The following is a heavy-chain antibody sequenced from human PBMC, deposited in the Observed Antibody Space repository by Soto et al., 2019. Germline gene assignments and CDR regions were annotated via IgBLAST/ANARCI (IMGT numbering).Heavy chain of an antibody. CDR2: IYHSGST. Sequence: QVQLQESGPGLVKPSQTLSLTCTVSGGSISSGGYYWSWIRQHPGKGLEWIGYIYHSGSTYYNPTLKSRVTISVDTSKNQLSLKVSSVTAADTAVYYCAREAAGILNWFDPWGQGTLVTVSS. CDR1: GGSISSGGYY. V-gene: IGHV4-31*03. J-gene: IGHJ5*02. D-gene: IGHD6-13*01. CDR3: AREAAGILNWFDP.